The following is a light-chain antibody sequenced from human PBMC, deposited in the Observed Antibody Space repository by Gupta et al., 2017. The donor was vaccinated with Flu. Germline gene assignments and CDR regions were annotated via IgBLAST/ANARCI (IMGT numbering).Light chain of an antibody. V-gene: IGKV1-16*02. CDR1: QGIINN. Sequence: DIQMTPSPSSLSASVGDRVTITCRASQGIINNLAWFQQKPGKGPKSLIYAASSLQSGVPSKFSGSGSVSGTDFTLTISSLQPEDSATYFCQQYKSYPPTFGQGTRLEIK. J-gene: IGKJ5*01. CDR3: QQYKSYPPT. CDR2: AAS.